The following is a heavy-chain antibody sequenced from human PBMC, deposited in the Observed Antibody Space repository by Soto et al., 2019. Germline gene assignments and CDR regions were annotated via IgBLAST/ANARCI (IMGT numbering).Heavy chain of an antibody. CDR1: GYPISSGYY. CDR2: IYHSGTT. Sequence: LSLTCAVSGYPISSGYYWGWIRLPPGKGLEWIGSIYHSGTTYYNPSLKSRVTISLDTSKNQFSLQLSSVTAADTAVYYCVRSLSTSSWFPGSWGQGTLVTVSS. J-gene: IGHJ5*02. V-gene: IGHV4-38-2*01. D-gene: IGHD6-13*01. CDR3: VRSLSTSSWFPGS.